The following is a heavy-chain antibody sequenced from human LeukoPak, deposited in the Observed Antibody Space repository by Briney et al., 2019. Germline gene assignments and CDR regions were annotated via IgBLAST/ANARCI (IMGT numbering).Heavy chain of an antibody. D-gene: IGHD6-19*01. V-gene: IGHV4-59*12. CDR3: ARDEGIAVAGTFHYFDY. CDR2: IYYSGST. J-gene: IGHJ4*02. CDR1: GGSISNYY. Sequence: NTSETLSLTCTVSGGSISNYYWTWIRQPPGKGLEWIGYIYYSGSTNYNPSLKSRVTISVDTSKNQFSLKLSSVTAADTAVYYCARDEGIAVAGTFHYFDYWGQGTLVTVSS.